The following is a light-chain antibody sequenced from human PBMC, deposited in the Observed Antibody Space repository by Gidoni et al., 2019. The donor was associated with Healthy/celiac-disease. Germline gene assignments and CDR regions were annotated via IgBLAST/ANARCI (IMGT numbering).Light chain of an antibody. J-gene: IGLJ3*02. V-gene: IGLV3-19*01. Sequence: SSELTQDPAVSVALGQTVRITCQGESLRSYYASWYQQKPGQAPVLILYGKNNRPSGIPDRFSGSSSGNTASLTITGAQAEDEADYYCNSRDSSGNHWVFGGGTKLTVL. CDR3: NSRDSSGNHWV. CDR1: SLRSYY. CDR2: GKN.